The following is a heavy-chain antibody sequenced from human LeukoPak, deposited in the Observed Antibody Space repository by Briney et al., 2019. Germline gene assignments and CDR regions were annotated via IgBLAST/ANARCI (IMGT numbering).Heavy chain of an antibody. CDR2: ISAYNGNT. CDR1: AYTFTTYG. Sequence: GASVTVSSTASAYTFTTYGISWVRQATGQGLEWMGLISAYNGNTNYAQKLQGRVTMTTDTSTSTAYMELRSLRSDDTAVYYCARDDSSGWYDYWGQGTLVTVSS. V-gene: IGHV1-18*01. J-gene: IGHJ4*02. CDR3: ARDDSSGWYDY. D-gene: IGHD6-19*01.